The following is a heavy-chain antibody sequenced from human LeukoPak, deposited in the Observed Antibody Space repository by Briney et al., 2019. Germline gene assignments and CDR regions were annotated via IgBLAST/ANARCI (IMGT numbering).Heavy chain of an antibody. J-gene: IGHJ4*02. CDR2: ISGSGGST. V-gene: IGHV3-23*01. D-gene: IGHD6-19*01. CDR1: GFTFSSYG. Sequence: GGSLRLSCAASGFTFSSYGMSWVRQAPGKGLEWVSGISGSGGSTYYADSVKGRFTISRDNSKNTLYLQMNSLRVENTAVYYCAKDWQWVVLGYFDYWGQGALVTVSS. CDR3: AKDWQWVVLGYFDY.